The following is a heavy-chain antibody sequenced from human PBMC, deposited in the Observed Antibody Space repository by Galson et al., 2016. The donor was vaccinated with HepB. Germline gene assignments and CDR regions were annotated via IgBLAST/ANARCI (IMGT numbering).Heavy chain of an antibody. CDR3: ARLSWQWLVPIFDY. CDR1: GFTVSNNY. CDR2: IYSGGSP. D-gene: IGHD6-19*01. J-gene: IGHJ4*02. Sequence: SLRLSCPASGFTVSNNYMSWVRHAPGQGRECLAVIYSGGSPYYADSVKGRFTISRDNSKNTLYLQMNSLRAEDTAVYYCARLSWQWLVPIFDYWGQGTLVTVSS. V-gene: IGHV3-53*01.